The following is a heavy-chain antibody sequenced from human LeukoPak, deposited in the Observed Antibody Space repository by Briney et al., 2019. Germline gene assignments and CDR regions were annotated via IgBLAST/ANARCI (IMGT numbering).Heavy chain of an antibody. D-gene: IGHD3-3*01. J-gene: IGHJ4*02. CDR1: GGSISSSY. CDR3: AKNWIFGVVHTFDY. CDR2: IYYSGST. Sequence: SETLSLTGTVSGGSISSSYWSWLRQPPGKGLEWIGYIYYSGSTNYNPSLKSRVTISVDMSKNQFSLKLSSVTAADTAMYFCAKNWIFGVVHTFDYWSQGTLVTVSS. V-gene: IGHV4-59*01.